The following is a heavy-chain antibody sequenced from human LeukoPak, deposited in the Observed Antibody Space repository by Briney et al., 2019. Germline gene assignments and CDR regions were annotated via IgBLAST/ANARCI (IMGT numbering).Heavy chain of an antibody. J-gene: IGHJ3*02. Sequence: GGSLRLSCAASGFTFSSYSMNWVRQAPGKGLEWVSSISSSSSYIYYADSVKGRFTISRDNAKNSLYLQMNSLRAEDTAVYYCASGSTPRPPAVAGTVDAFDIWGQGTMVTVSS. D-gene: IGHD6-19*01. CDR1: GFTFSSYS. CDR2: ISSSSSYI. CDR3: ASGSTPRPPAVAGTVDAFDI. V-gene: IGHV3-21*01.